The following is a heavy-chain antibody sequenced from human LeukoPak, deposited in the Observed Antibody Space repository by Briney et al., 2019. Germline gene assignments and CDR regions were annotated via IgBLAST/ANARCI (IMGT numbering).Heavy chain of an antibody. V-gene: IGHV3-23*01. J-gene: IGHJ4*02. CDR1: GFTFSSYE. CDR2: ISSSGGST. CDR3: AKVPPEGSGSYFYYFDY. Sequence: GGSLRLSCAASGFTFSSYEMNWVRQAPGKGLEWVSAISSSGGSTYYADSVKGRFTISRDNSKNTLYLQMNSLRAEDTAVYYCAKVPPEGSGSYFYYFDYWGQGTLVTVSS. D-gene: IGHD1-26*01.